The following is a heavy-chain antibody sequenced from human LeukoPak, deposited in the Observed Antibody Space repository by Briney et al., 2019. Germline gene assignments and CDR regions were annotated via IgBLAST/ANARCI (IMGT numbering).Heavy chain of an antibody. J-gene: IGHJ6*02. CDR2: IYYSGST. Sequence: SETLSLTCTVSGGSISSSSYYWGWIRQPPGKGLEWIGSIYYSGSTYYTPSLKSRVTISVDTSKNQFSLKLSSVTAADTAVYYCARHIYRTYGMDVWGQGTTVTVSS. D-gene: IGHD4-11*01. V-gene: IGHV4-39*01. CDR3: ARHIYRTYGMDV. CDR1: GGSISSSSYY.